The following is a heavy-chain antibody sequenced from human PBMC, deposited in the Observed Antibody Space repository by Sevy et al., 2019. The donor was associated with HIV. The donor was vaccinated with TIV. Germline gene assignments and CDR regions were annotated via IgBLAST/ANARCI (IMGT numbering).Heavy chain of an antibody. CDR1: GFSYSSYG. Sequence: GGSLRLSCAASGFSYSSYGMHWVRLAPGKGLEWVAYIQYDGSNKDYADSVKGRFTISRDNSKNTLDLQMNSLRVEDTAVSYCVKEGGGEGGDHWGQGTLVTVSS. CDR2: IQYDGSNK. CDR3: VKEGGGEGGDH. D-gene: IGHD2-21*01. J-gene: IGHJ4*02. V-gene: IGHV3-30*02.